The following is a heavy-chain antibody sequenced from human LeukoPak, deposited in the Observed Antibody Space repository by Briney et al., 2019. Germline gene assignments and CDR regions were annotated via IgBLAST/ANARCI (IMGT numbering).Heavy chain of an antibody. V-gene: IGHV3-23*01. D-gene: IGHD1-26*01. CDR1: GFTFTSNA. CDR3: AKNRGSYLAPTYDY. Sequence: GGSLRLSCAASGFTFTSNAMSWVRQAPGKGLEWVSSISGSGGSTYYVDSVKGRFTISRDISKNTLYLQMNSLRAEDTAVYYCAKNRGSYLAPTYDYWGQGTLVTVSS. CDR2: ISGSGGST. J-gene: IGHJ4*02.